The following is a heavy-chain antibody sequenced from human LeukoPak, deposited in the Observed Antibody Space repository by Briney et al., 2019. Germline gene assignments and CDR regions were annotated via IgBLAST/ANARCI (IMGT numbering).Heavy chain of an antibody. CDR2: INHSGST. J-gene: IGHJ4*02. V-gene: IGHV4-34*01. CDR1: GGSFSGYY. CDR3: ARESTTVAGTFDY. Sequence: SETLSRTCAVYGGSFSGYYWSWIRQPPGEGLEWIGEINHSGSTNYNPSLKSRVTISVDTSKNQFSLKLSSVTAADTAMHYCARESTTVAGTFDYWGQGTLVTVSS. D-gene: IGHD6-19*01.